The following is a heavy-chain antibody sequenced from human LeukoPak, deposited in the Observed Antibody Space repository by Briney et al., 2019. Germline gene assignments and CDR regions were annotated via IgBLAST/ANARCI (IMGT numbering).Heavy chain of an antibody. D-gene: IGHD6-6*01. J-gene: IGHJ5*02. CDR3: ARRQGKTTRSSSGSAPYNWFDP. CDR2: IRYDGSNK. Sequence: GGSLRLSCAASGFTFSSYGMHWVRQAPGKGLEWVAFIRYDGSNKYYADSVKGRFTISRDNSKNTLYLQMNSLRAEDTAVYYCARRQGKTTRSSSGSAPYNWFDPWGQGTLVTVSS. CDR1: GFTFSSYG. V-gene: IGHV3-30*02.